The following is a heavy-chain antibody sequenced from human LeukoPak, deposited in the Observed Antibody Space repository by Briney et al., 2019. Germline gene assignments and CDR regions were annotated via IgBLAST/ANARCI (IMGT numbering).Heavy chain of an antibody. CDR2: IIPIFGTA. CDR1: GGTFSSYA. D-gene: IGHD3-22*01. Sequence: ASVKVSCKASGGTFSSYAISWVRQAPGQGLEWMGGIIPIFGTANYAQKFQGRVTITTDESTSTAYMELSSLRSEDTAVYYCASILDSSGYWGWFDPWGQGTLVTVSS. V-gene: IGHV1-69*05. CDR3: ASILDSSGYWGWFDP. J-gene: IGHJ5*02.